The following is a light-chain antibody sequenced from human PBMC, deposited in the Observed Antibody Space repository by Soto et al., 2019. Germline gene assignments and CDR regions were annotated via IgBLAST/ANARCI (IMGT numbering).Light chain of an antibody. Sequence: QSVLTQPPSVSGTPGQKVSISCSGSASNLGGNPVNWYQHLPGAAPKLLIYTNHQRPSGVPDRFSGSKSGTSASLAISGLGCGDEADFYCAAGPATLNAVVFGGGTK. CDR2: TNH. CDR3: AAGPATLNAVV. CDR1: ASNLGGNP. V-gene: IGLV1-44*01. J-gene: IGLJ2*01.